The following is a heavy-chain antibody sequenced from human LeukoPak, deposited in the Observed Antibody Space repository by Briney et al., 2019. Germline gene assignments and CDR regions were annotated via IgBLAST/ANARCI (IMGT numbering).Heavy chain of an antibody. CDR1: GGSISSSSYY. J-gene: IGHJ4*02. CDR2: IYYSGST. V-gene: IGHV4-39*07. Sequence: SETLSLTCTVSGGSISSSSYYWGWIRQPPGKGLEWIGSIYYSGSTYYNPSLKSRVTISVDTSKNQFSLKLSSVTAADTAVYYCARGWGATKGYYFDYWGQGTLVTVSS. CDR3: ARGWGATKGYYFDY. D-gene: IGHD1-26*01.